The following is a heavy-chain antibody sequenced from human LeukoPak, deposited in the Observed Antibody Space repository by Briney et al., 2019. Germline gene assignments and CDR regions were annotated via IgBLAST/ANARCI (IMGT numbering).Heavy chain of an antibody. D-gene: IGHD2-15*01. Sequence: PGGSLRLSCAASGFTFSSYGMHWVRQAPGKGLEYVSAISYNGGSTYYANSVKGRFTISRDNSKNTLFLQMGSLRAEDMAVYYCAREAPWGYCSGGSCYEDYWGQGTLVTVSS. CDR3: AREAPWGYCSGGSCYEDY. CDR2: ISYNGGST. V-gene: IGHV3-64*01. J-gene: IGHJ4*02. CDR1: GFTFSSYG.